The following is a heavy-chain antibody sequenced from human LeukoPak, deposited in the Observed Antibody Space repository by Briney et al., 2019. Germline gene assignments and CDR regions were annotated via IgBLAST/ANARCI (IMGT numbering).Heavy chain of an antibody. CDR3: ARWGFWSGYYLAPNYYYYGMDV. V-gene: IGHV1-46*01. D-gene: IGHD3-3*01. CDR1: GYTFTSYY. J-gene: IGHJ6*02. CDR2: INPSGGST. Sequence: GASVKVSCKASGYTFTSYYMHWVRQAPGQGLEWMGIINPSGGSTSYAQKFQGRVTMTRDTSTSTVYMELSSLRSEDTAVYYCARWGFWSGYYLAPNYYYYGMDVWGQGTTVTVSS.